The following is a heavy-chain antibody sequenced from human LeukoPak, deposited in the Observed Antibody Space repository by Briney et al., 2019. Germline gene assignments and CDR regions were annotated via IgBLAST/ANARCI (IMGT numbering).Heavy chain of an antibody. J-gene: IGHJ6*03. CDR2: INPNSGGT. Sequence: GASVKVSCKASGYTFTGYYMHWVRQAPGQGLEWMGWINPNSGGTNYAQKFQGRVTMTRDTSISTAYMELSRLRSDDTAVYYCARAVSVRGVINLMDVWGKGTTVTVSS. CDR1: GYTFTGYY. D-gene: IGHD3-10*02. CDR3: ARAVSVRGVINLMDV. V-gene: IGHV1-2*02.